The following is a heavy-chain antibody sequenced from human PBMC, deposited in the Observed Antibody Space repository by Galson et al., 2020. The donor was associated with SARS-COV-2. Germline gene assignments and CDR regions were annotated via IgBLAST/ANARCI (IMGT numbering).Heavy chain of an antibody. Sequence: TGGSLRLSCAASGFTFNNYGMYWVRQAPGKGLEWVALISYDGSNKYYADSVKGRFTISRDNSKNTLYLQLNSLRTEDTAVYYCAKVHYYGSGIYPPVYWGQGTLVTVSS. V-gene: IGHV3-30*18. CDR2: ISYDGSNK. CDR1: GFTFNNYG. J-gene: IGHJ4*02. D-gene: IGHD3-10*01. CDR3: AKVHYYGSGIYPPVY.